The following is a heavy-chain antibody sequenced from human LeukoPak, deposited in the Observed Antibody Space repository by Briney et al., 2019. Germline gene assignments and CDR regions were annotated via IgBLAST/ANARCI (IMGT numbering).Heavy chain of an antibody. Sequence: PSETLSLTCAVSGGSVSTTIFCWGWIRQPPGKGLDWIGIIYYGGTTYYNPSLKSRAIISVDTSKNHFSLKLNSVTAADTAVYYCASAHMTYCNSTNFYLDWVQGTLVTVSS. CDR1: GGSVSTTIFC. J-gene: IGHJ4*02. V-gene: IGHV4-39*02. D-gene: IGHD2-2*01. CDR3: ASAHMTYCNSTNFYLD. CDR2: IYYGGTT.